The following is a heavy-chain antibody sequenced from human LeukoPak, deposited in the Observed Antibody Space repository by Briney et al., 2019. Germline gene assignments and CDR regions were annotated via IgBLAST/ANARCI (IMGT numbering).Heavy chain of an antibody. J-gene: IGHJ4*02. CDR1: GYTFTSYG. V-gene: IGHV1-18*01. CDR3: ARENYASGSYYGDDY. CDR2: ISAYNGNT. D-gene: IGHD3-10*01. Sequence: GASVKVSCKASGYTFTSYGIIWVRQAHRQGLEWMGWISAYNGNTRYGHNLQDRVTMTTDSSTSTAYMELRSLRSDDTAIYYCARENYASGSYYGDDYWGQGTLVTVSS.